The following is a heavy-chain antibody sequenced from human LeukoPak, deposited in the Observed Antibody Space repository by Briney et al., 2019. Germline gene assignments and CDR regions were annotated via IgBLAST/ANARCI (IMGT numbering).Heavy chain of an antibody. Sequence: ASVKVSCKASGYTFTNYYIHWVRQAPGQGLEWMGIINPSGGSTSYAQKFQGRVTMTRDTSTSTVYMELSSLRSEDTAVYYCVRNILTGYSDYWGQGTLVTASS. D-gene: IGHD3-9*01. J-gene: IGHJ4*02. CDR1: GYTFTNYY. CDR3: VRNILTGYSDY. V-gene: IGHV1-46*01. CDR2: INPSGGST.